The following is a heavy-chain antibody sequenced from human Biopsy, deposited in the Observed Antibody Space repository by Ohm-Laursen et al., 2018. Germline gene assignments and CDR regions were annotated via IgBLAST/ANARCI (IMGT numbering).Heavy chain of an antibody. Sequence: SLRLSCSASGFTFSSYGMHWVRQAPGKGLEWVAAIWYDGSNKNYADSVKGRSTISRDNSKNTLYLQMDSLRGEDTAVYYCAKCMTGGSNYYFHHCGQGTLVTVSS. CDR3: AKCMTGGSNYYFHH. CDR1: GFTFSSYG. CDR2: IWYDGSNK. V-gene: IGHV3-33*06. J-gene: IGHJ4*02. D-gene: IGHD2-8*01.